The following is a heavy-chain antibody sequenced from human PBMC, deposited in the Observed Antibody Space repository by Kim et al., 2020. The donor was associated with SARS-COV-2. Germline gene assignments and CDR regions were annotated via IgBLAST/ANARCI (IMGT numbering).Heavy chain of an antibody. D-gene: IGHD3-9*01. CDR3: AREAIYDILTGLFDY. J-gene: IGHJ4*02. V-gene: IGHV3-30*01. Sequence: DSVKGRFTISRDNSKNTLYLQMNSLRAEDTAVYYCAREAIYDILTGLFDYWGQGTLVTVSS.